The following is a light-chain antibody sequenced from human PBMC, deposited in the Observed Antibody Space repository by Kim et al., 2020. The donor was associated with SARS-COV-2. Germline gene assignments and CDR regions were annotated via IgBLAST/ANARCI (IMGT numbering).Light chain of an antibody. Sequence: PGERAAPSCSARQTVSSRSVNWYQQKPGQAPRLLIYDAYRRATGVPDRFRGSGSGTDFTLTISRLEPEDFAVYHCQQYGSLPWTFGQGTKVDIK. CDR1: QTVSSRS. CDR2: DAY. J-gene: IGKJ1*01. V-gene: IGKV3-20*01. CDR3: QQYGSLPWT.